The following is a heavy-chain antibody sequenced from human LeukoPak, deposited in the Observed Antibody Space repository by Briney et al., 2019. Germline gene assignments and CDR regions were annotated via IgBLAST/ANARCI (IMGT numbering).Heavy chain of an antibody. CDR1: GGSISSALYH. CDR3: ARQEIGLRSFDP. D-gene: IGHD3/OR15-3a*01. V-gene: IGHV4-39*01. CDR2: VYYTGST. J-gene: IGHJ5*02. Sequence: PSETLSLTCTVSGGSISSALYHWGWIRQPPGKNLEWLGSVYYTGSTHNNPSLKSRVTISVDTSRNQFSLNLSSVTAADTAVYYCARQEIGLRSFDPWGQGTLVTVSS.